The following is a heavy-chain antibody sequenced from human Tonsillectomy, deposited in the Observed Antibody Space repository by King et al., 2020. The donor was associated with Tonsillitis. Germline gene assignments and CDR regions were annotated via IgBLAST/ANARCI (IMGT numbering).Heavy chain of an antibody. CDR2: ISAYNGNT. CDR3: ASGGYCSGGSCYARNFDY. D-gene: IGHD2-15*01. CDR1: GYTFTSYG. V-gene: IGHV1-18*01. J-gene: IGHJ4*02. Sequence: VQLVESGAEVKKPGASVEVSCKASGYTFTSYGISWVRQAPGQGLEWMGWISAYNGNTNYAQKLQGRVTMTTDTSTSTAYMELRSLRSDDTAVYYCASGGYCSGGSCYARNFDYWGQGTLVTVSS.